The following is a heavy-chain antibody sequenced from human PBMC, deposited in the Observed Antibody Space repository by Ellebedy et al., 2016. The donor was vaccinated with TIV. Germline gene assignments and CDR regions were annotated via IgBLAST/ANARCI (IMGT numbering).Heavy chain of an antibody. D-gene: IGHD3-16*01. CDR3: ARGMRVMSYYYGMDV. Sequence: GGSLRLSCAASGFTFSNYWMNWVRQAPGKGLEWVANIKEDGSEKYYVDSVKGRFTISRDNAKNSLYLQMNSLRAEDTAVYHCARGMRVMSYYYGMDVWGQGTTATVSS. CDR2: IKEDGSEK. V-gene: IGHV3-7*04. CDR1: GFTFSNYW. J-gene: IGHJ6*02.